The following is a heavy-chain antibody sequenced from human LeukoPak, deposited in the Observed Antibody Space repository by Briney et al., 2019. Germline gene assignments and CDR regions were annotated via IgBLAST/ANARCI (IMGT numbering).Heavy chain of an antibody. CDR3: AGGVVVPAATRDV. V-gene: IGHV4-34*01. D-gene: IGHD2-2*01. CDR1: GGSFSGYY. Sequence: PSETLSLTCAVYGGSFSGYYWSWIRQPPGKGLEWIGEINHSGSTNYNPSLKSRVTISVHTSKNQFSLKLSSVTAADTAVYYCAGGVVVPAATRDVWGQGTTVTVSS. CDR2: INHSGST. J-gene: IGHJ6*02.